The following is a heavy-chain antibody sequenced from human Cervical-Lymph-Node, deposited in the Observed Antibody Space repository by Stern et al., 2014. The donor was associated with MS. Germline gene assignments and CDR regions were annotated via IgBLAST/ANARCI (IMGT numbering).Heavy chain of an antibody. V-gene: IGHV1-18*01. J-gene: IGHJ4*02. CDR3: AREAAARSFDF. CDR1: GYNFTNYG. Sequence: QVQLVQSGAEVKKPGASVKVSCTASGYNFTNYGITWVRQAPGQGLAWMGWISTYNGNHTYAQTFQATVTMKTQPAPETAYLELRSLTQDDTAVFYCAREAAARSFDFWGQGTLVTVSS. D-gene: IGHD6-6*01. CDR2: ISTYNGNH.